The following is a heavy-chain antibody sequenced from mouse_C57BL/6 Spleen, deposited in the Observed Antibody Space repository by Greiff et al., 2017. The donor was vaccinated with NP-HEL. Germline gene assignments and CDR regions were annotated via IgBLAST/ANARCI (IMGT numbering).Heavy chain of an antibody. CDR1: GYTFTSYW. CDR3: ARDYHDY. J-gene: IGHJ2*01. D-gene: IGHD2-4*01. CDR2: IYPGDGDT. V-gene: IGHV1-80*01. Sequence: VQLQQSGAELVMPGASVKLSCKASGYTFTSYWMHWVKQRPGKGLEWIGQIYPGDGDTNYNGKFKGKATLTADKSSSTAYMQLSSLTSEDSAVYFCARDYHDYWGQGTTLTVSS.